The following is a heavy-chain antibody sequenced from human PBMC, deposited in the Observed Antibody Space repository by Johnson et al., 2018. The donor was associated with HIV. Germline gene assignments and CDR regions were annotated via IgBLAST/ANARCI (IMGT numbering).Heavy chain of an antibody. Sequence: MQLVESGGGVVRPGGSLRLSCSASGFTFDDHGMSWVRQAPGKGLEWVSGINWNGGRTGYADSVKGRFTISRDNAKNSLYLQMHSLRAEDTAVYYCAKPRQPSDAFDIWGQGTMVTVSS. D-gene: IGHD6-13*01. CDR3: AKPRQPSDAFDI. V-gene: IGHV3-20*04. CDR1: GFTFDDHG. CDR2: INWNGGRT. J-gene: IGHJ3*02.